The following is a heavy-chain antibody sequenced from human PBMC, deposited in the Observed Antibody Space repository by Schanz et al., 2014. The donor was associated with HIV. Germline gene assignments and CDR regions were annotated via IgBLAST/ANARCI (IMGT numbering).Heavy chain of an antibody. Sequence: EVQLVESGGGVVQPGRSLRLSCAASGFTFSSYAMSWVRQAPGKGLEWVSSISESGGRTYYADSVNGRFTISRDNSKNTLHLQMTTLRIDDTAVYYCAKPEYDSRGNSQSHFDYWGQGTLVTVSS. D-gene: IGHD3-22*01. V-gene: IGHV3-23*04. J-gene: IGHJ4*02. CDR2: ISESGGRT. CDR3: AKPEYDSRGNSQSHFDY. CDR1: GFTFSSYA.